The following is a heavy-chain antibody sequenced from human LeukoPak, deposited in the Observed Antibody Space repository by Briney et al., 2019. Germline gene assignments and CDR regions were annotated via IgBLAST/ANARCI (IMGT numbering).Heavy chain of an antibody. CDR3: AKEGRPKSGGWYYDY. CDR2: VNENGGRT. D-gene: IGHD3-10*01. Sequence: QPGGSLRLSCAASGFSFSSYAMGWVRQAPGKGLEWVSTVNENGGRTYYADSVKGRFTMSRDNSKDTLYLQMNSLRAEDTAVYYCAKEGRPKSGGWYYDYLGQGTRVTVSS. J-gene: IGHJ4*02. V-gene: IGHV3-23*01. CDR1: GFSFSSYA.